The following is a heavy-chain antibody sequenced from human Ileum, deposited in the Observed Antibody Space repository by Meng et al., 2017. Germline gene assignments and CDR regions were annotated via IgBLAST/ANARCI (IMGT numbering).Heavy chain of an antibody. V-gene: IGHV4-4*02. CDR2: IYHSGLV. CDR3: AANSGKKMHS. D-gene: IGHD4-23*01. J-gene: IGHJ4*02. Sequence: QVQLQEPGPGLVKPSGPLSLTCAVSGDSISTTNWWNWVRQPPGEGLEWIGEIYHSGLVNYNLSLKSRVTLSIDKSKNQFSLKLISVTAADTGVYYCAANSGKKMHSWGQGTLVTVSS. CDR1: GDSISTTNW.